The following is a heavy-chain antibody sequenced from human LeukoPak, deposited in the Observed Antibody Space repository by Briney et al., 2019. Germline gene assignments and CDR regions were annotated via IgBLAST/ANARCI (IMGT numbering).Heavy chain of an antibody. CDR1: GYRFASYW. CDR3: ARRIYYSDSWRGFDY. D-gene: IGHD1-26*01. CDR2: MYPGDSDT. V-gene: IGHV5-51*01. Sequence: GDSLKISCKGSGYRFASYWIAWMRQTPGKGLEWMGIMYPGDSDTRYNAPFQGQVTISADKSDSTAYLQWSSLQASDTAIYYCARRIYYSDSWRGFDYWAREPRSPSPQ. J-gene: IGHJ4*02.